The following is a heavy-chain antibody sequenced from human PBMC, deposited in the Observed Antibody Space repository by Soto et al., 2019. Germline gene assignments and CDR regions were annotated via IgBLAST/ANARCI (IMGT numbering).Heavy chain of an antibody. CDR1: GGSISSYY. J-gene: IGHJ3*02. V-gene: IGHV4-59*01. CDR2: VYYRGST. CDR3: ARGDYYDSSGYYYDAFDI. D-gene: IGHD3-22*01. Sequence: QVQLQESGPRLVKPSETLSLTCIVSGGSISSYYWTWIRQPPGKGLEWIGYVYYRGSTNYNPSLNSRVTISVDTSKNQFSRKLSSVTAADTAVYYCARGDYYDSSGYYYDAFDIWGQGTMVTVSS.